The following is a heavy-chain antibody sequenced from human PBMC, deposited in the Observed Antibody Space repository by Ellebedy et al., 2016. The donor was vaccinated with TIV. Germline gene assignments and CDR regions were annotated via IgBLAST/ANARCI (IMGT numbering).Heavy chain of an antibody. CDR2: IFPLDSDT. J-gene: IGHJ4*02. CDR3: ARSLAGYGYIDS. Sequence: GGSLRLSCEASGYNFATYWIGWLRQTPGKGLEWMGIIFPLDSDTRYSPSFQGQVTISADRTLNTAYLQWSSLRASDTAMYYCARSLAGYGYIDSWGQGTPVNVSS. CDR1: GYNFATYW. D-gene: IGHD5-12*01. V-gene: IGHV5-51*01.